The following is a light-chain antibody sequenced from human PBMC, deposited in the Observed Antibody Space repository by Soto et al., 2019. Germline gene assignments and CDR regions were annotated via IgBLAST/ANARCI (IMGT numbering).Light chain of an antibody. V-gene: IGKV1-39*01. J-gene: IGKJ1*01. CDR3: QQSYSTPPT. CDR1: QSISSY. Sequence: DIQMTQSPSSLSASVGDRVTITCRASQSISSYLNWYRQKPGKAPKLLIYAASSLQSGVPSRFSGSGSGTDFPLTISSLQPEDFATYYCQQSYSTPPTFGQGTKVEIK. CDR2: AAS.